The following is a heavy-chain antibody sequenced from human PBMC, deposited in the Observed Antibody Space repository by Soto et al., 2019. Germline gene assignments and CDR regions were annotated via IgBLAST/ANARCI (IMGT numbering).Heavy chain of an antibody. CDR2: INAGNGNT. D-gene: IGHD3-3*01. CDR3: ARDGGITIFGVVLPPFDP. V-gene: IGHV1-3*01. J-gene: IGHJ5*02. CDR1: GYTFTSYA. Sequence: ASVKVSCKASGYTFTSYAMHWVRQAPGQRLEWMGWINAGNGNTKYSQKFQGRVTITRDTSASTAYMELSSLRSEDTAVYYCARDGGITIFGVVLPPFDPWGQGTLVTSPQ.